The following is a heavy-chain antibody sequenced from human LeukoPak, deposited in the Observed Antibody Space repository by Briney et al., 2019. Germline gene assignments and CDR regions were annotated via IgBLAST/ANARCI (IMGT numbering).Heavy chain of an antibody. CDR2: TSSSDAGT. V-gene: IGHV3-23*01. CDR1: GFPLSSYA. CDR3: ARDGEMATIENYFEY. D-gene: IGHD5-24*01. J-gene: IGHJ4*02. Sequence: GGSLRLSCAASGFPLSSYAMSWVRQAPGKGLEWVSATSSSDAGTYYAHSVRGRFTISRDNSKNTLYLQMNSLRAEDAAVYYCARDGEMATIENYFEYWGQGTLVTVSS.